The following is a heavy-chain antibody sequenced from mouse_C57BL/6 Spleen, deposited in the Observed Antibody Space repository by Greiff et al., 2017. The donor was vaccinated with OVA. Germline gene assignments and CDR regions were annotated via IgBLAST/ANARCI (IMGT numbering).Heavy chain of an antibody. D-gene: IGHD3-2*02. J-gene: IGHJ4*01. CDR1: GYSFTGYY. CDR3: AKAQATAMDY. Sequence: VQLQQSGPELVKPGASVNISCKASGYSFTGYYMNWVKQSPEKSLEWIGEINPSTGGTTYNQKFKAKATLTVDKSSSTAYMQLKSLTSEDSAVYYCAKAQATAMDYWGQGTSVTVSS. CDR2: INPSTGGT. V-gene: IGHV1-42*01.